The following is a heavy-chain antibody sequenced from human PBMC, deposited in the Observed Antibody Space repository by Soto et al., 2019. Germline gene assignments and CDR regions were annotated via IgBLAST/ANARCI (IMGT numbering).Heavy chain of an antibody. V-gene: IGHV1-2*04. CDR2: INPNSGAT. Sequence: ASVKVSCKASGYTFTGYYIHWVRQAPGQGLEWMGWINPNSGATNYAQKFQGWVTMTRGTSISTAYMELSRLRPDDTAVYYCAGASKSTTPDFDYWGQGTLVTVSS. J-gene: IGHJ4*02. D-gene: IGHD5-12*01. CDR1: GYTFTGYY. CDR3: AGASKSTTPDFDY.